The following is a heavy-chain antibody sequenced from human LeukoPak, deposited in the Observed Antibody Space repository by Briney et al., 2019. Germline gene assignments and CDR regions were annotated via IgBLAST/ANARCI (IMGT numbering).Heavy chain of an antibody. D-gene: IGHD1-7*01. Sequence: GGSLRLSCAASGFTFSGSGMHWVRQAPGKWLEWVTFIRYDGSNKYYADSVKGRFTISRDNSKNTLYLQMDSLRAEDTAVYYCARDGRYHWNYAFDFWGQGTLVTVSS. CDR3: ARDGRYHWNYAFDF. CDR2: IRYDGSNK. J-gene: IGHJ4*02. CDR1: GFTFSGSG. V-gene: IGHV3-30*02.